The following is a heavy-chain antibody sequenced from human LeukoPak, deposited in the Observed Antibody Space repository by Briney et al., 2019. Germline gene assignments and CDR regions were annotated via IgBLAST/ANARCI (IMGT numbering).Heavy chain of an antibody. CDR3: AREIQLWFAYWYFDL. V-gene: IGHV3-7*01. CDR2: IKQDGSEK. J-gene: IGHJ2*01. Sequence: GGSLRLSCAASGFTFSSYWMSWVRQAPGKGLEGVAHIKQDGSEKYYVDSVKGRFTISRDNAKNSLYLQMNSLRAEDTAVYYCAREIQLWFAYWYFDLWGRGTLVTVSS. CDR1: GFTFSSYW. D-gene: IGHD5-18*01.